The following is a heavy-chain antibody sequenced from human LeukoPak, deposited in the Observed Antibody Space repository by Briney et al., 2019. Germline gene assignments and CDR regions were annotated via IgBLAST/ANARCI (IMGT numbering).Heavy chain of an antibody. CDR1: GGSISSYY. V-gene: IGHV4-59*01. CDR2: IYYSGST. CDR3: ARAYYYDSSGYYHMYGMDV. D-gene: IGHD3-22*01. Sequence: PSETLSLTCTVSGGSISSYYWSWIRQPPGKGLEWIGYIYYSGSTNYNPSLKSRVTISVDTSKNQFSLKLSSVTAADTAVYYCARAYYYDSSGYYHMYGMDVCGQGTTVTVSS. J-gene: IGHJ6*02.